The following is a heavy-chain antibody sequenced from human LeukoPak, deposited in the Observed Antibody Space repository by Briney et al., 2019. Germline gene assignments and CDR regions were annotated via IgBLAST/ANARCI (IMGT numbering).Heavy chain of an antibody. CDR3: AKDLLRGRAFDI. CDR1: GFTFSSYA. Sequence: PGGSLRLSCAASGFTFSSYAMSWVRHAPGKGLEWVSAISGSGGSTYYADSVKGRFTISRDNSKNTLYLQMNSLRAEDTAVYYCAKDLLRGRAFDIWGQGTMVTVSS. D-gene: IGHD2-15*01. CDR2: ISGSGGST. J-gene: IGHJ3*02. V-gene: IGHV3-23*01.